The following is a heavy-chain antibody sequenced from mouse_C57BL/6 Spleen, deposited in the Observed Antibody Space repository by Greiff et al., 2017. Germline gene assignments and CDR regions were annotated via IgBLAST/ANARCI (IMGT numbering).Heavy chain of an antibody. CDR3: ARSPLYYDYDEGAWCAD. D-gene: IGHD2-4*01. V-gene: IGHV1-26*01. Sequence: EVQLQQSGPELVKPGASVKISCKASGYTFTDYYMNWVKQSHGKSLEWIGDINPNNGGTSYNQKFKGKATLTVDKSSSTAYMALRSLTSEDSAVYYCARSPLYYDYDEGAWCADWGQGTLVTVSA. CDR1: GYTFTDYY. CDR2: INPNNGGT. J-gene: IGHJ3*01.